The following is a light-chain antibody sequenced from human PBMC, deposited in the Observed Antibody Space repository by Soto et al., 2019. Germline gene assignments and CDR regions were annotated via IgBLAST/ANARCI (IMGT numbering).Light chain of an antibody. CDR3: QQYSVYWT. CDR1: QSVGSD. CDR2: GAS. Sequence: ETVMTQSPATLSVSPGDRATLYCRASQSVGSDLAWSQHNRGQAPRLLIDGASTRATGIPARFSGSASGTEFTLTINSLQPDDFATYYCQQYSVYWTFGQGTKV. J-gene: IGKJ1*01. V-gene: IGKV3-15*01.